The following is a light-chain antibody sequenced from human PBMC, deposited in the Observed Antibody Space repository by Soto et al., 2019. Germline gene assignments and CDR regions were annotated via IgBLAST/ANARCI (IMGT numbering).Light chain of an antibody. V-gene: IGKV4-1*01. J-gene: IGKJ1*01. CDR1: QSVLYSSNNKNY. CDR2: WAS. Sequence: DIVMTQSPDSLAVSLGERATINCKSSQSVLYSSNNKNYLAWYQQKPGQPPKLLIYWASTRESGVPDRFSGSGSGTDFTLTISSLQAEDVAVYYCQQYYSTPPTFGQGTKGDI. CDR3: QQYYSTPPT.